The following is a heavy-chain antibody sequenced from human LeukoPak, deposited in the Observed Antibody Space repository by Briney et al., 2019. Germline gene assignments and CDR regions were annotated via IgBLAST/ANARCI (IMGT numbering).Heavy chain of an antibody. Sequence: GASVKVSCKASGYTFTSYGISWVRQAPGQGLEWMGGIIPIFGTANYAQKFQGRVTITADESTSTAYMELSSLRSEDTAVYYCARDYYDSSGYSYFDYRGQGTLVTVSS. V-gene: IGHV1-69*13. D-gene: IGHD3-22*01. CDR2: IIPIFGTA. CDR3: ARDYYDSSGYSYFDY. CDR1: GYTFTSYG. J-gene: IGHJ4*02.